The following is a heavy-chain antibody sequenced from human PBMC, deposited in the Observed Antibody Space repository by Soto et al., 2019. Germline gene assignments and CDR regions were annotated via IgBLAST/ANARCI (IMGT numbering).Heavy chain of an antibody. CDR3: VRGGGGGLFDP. CDR1: GFTSSSYS. J-gene: IGHJ5*02. D-gene: IGHD2-15*01. V-gene: IGHV3-21*05. CDR2: ISPGSRYP. Sequence: GGSLRLSCAASGFTSSSYSMNWVRQAPGKGLEWVSYISPGSRYPAYADSVKGRFTISRDNAKRSLYLQMMSLTAEDTAIYYCVRGGGGGLFDPWGQGTMVTVSS.